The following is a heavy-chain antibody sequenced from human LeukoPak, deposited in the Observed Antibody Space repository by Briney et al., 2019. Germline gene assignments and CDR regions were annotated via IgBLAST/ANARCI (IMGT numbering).Heavy chain of an antibody. J-gene: IGHJ4*02. CDR1: GGSISSYY. V-gene: IGHV4-59*01. CDR2: IYYSGST. Sequence: PSETLSLTCTVSGGSISSYYWSWIRQPPGKGLEWIGYIYYSGSTNYNPSLKSRVTISVDTSKNQFSLKLSSVTAADTAVYYCARAPSGWYFLDYWGQGTLVTVS. D-gene: IGHD6-19*01. CDR3: ARAPSGWYFLDY.